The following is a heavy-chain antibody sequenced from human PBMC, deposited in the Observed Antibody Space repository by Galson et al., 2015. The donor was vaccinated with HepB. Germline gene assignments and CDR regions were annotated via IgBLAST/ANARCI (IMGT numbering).Heavy chain of an antibody. CDR2: INPNSGGT. Sequence: SVKVSCKASGYTFTDYYLHWVRQAPGQGLEWMGWINPNSGGTTYTQKFQGRVSMTRDTSISTAYMELTRLRSDDTAVYYCAGSRELPFYYYGMDVWGQGTTVTVSS. CDR1: GYTFTDYY. CDR3: AGSRELPFYYYGMDV. D-gene: IGHD2-2*01. V-gene: IGHV1-2*02. J-gene: IGHJ6*02.